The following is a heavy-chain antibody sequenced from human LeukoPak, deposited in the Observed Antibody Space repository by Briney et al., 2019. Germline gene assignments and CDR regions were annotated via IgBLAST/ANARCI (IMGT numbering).Heavy chain of an antibody. CDR3: AKVRAHGIVVAIASAFDI. V-gene: IGHV3-23*01. J-gene: IGHJ3*02. D-gene: IGHD2-21*01. CDR1: GFTFSSYA. CDR2: ISGSGGST. Sequence: PGGSLRLSCAASGFTFSSYAMSWVRQAPGKGLEWVSAISGSGGSTYYADSVKGRFTTSRDNSKNTLYLQMNSLRAEDTAVYYCAKVRAHGIVVAIASAFDIWGQGTMVTVSS.